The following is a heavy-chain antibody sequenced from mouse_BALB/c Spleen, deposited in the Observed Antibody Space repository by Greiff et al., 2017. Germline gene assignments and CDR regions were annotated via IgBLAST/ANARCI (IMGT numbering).Heavy chain of an antibody. CDR3: AGGLRRFDYAMDY. Sequence: QVQLQQPGAELVKPGASVKLSCKASGYTFNSYWMHWVKQRPGQGLEWIGEINPSNGRTNYNEKFKSKATLTVDKSSSTAYMQLSSLTSEDSAVYYCAGGLRRFDYAMDYWGQGTSVTVSS. CDR2: INPSNGRT. D-gene: IGHD2-4*01. J-gene: IGHJ4*01. V-gene: IGHV1S81*02. CDR1: GYTFNSYW.